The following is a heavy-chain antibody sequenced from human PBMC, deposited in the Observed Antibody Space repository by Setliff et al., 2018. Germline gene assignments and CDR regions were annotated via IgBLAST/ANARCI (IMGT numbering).Heavy chain of an antibody. Sequence: PGGSLRLSCAASGFTFSTSSMNWVRQAPGKGLEWVSAISGSGGNTYYADSVKGRFTISRDNSNNTLYLQMNSLRADDTATYYCAKDDQIRGHNLDYWGQG. J-gene: IGHJ4*02. D-gene: IGHD3-10*01. CDR1: GFTFSTSS. V-gene: IGHV3-23*01. CDR3: AKDDQIRGHNLDY. CDR2: ISGSGGNT.